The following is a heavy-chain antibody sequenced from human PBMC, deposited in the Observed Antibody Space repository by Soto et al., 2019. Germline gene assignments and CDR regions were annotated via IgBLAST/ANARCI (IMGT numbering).Heavy chain of an antibody. CDR3: ARGVITGVDYFDS. CDR1: GFTFSTYW. J-gene: IGHJ4*02. V-gene: IGHV3-7*01. D-gene: IGHD1-20*01. Sequence: PGGSLRLSCAASGFTFSTYWMSWVRQAPGKGLEWVANINQDGSEKYYVDSVKGRFTISRDNAKDSLYLQMNSLRAEDTALYYCARGVITGVDYFDSWGQGTLVTVSS. CDR2: INQDGSEK.